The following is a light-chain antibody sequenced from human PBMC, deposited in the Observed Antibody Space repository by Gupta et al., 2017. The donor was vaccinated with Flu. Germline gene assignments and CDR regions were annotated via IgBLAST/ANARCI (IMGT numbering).Light chain of an antibody. CDR2: KAS. CDR3: QQDNSFSGT. CDR1: QSISSW. Sequence: DTQMTQSPSTLSASVGDRVTITCRASQSISSWLAWYQHKPGKTPQLLIYKASNLESGVPSRFSGSGSGTEFTLTISSLQPDDFATYYCQQDNSFSGTFGQGTKVEVK. J-gene: IGKJ1*01. V-gene: IGKV1-5*03.